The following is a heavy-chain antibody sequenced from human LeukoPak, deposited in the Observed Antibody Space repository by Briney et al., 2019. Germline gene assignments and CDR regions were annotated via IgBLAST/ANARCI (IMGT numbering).Heavy chain of an antibody. CDR1: GGSISSGSYY. J-gene: IGHJ3*02. CDR2: IYTSGST. V-gene: IGHV4-61*02. Sequence: SETLSLTCTVSGGSISSGSYYWSWIRQPAGKGLEWIGRIYTSGSTYYNPSLKSRVTISVDTSKNQFSLKLSSVTAADTAVYYCARDGITMVRGVKYDAFDIWGQGTMVTVSS. D-gene: IGHD3-10*01. CDR3: ARDGITMVRGVKYDAFDI.